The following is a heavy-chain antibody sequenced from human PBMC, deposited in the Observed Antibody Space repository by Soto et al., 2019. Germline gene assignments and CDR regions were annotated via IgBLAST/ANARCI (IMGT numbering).Heavy chain of an antibody. Sequence: QVQLQQWGAGLLKPSETLSLTCAVNGGSFSGYSWTWIRQSPGKGLEWIGQINAAGSAIYNPSLMSRVSISVGTSTTEFFLDLTSVTAADTSLYYCARGLFREPSYSGGWYFFDYWGQGTLVTVSS. CDR2: INAAGSA. CDR1: GGSFSGYS. J-gene: IGHJ4*02. D-gene: IGHD3-10*01. CDR3: ARGLFREPSYSGGWYFFDY. V-gene: IGHV4-34*01.